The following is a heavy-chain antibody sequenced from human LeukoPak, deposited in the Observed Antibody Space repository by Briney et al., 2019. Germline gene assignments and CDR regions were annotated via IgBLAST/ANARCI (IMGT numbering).Heavy chain of an antibody. Sequence: GGSLRLSCAASGFTFTSYWLHWVRKAPGKGLLWVSRVNSDGSSTTYADSVKGRFTISRDNAKNTLYLQMNSLRAEDTAVYYCARGRYYGMDVWGQGTTVTVSS. V-gene: IGHV3-74*01. J-gene: IGHJ6*02. CDR1: GFTFTSYW. CDR3: ARGRYYGMDV. CDR2: VNSDGSST.